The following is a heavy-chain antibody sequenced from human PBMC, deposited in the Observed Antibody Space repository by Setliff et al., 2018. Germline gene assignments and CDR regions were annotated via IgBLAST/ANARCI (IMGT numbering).Heavy chain of an antibody. Sequence: SETLSLTCTVSGGSISSGSYYWSWIRQPAGKGLEWIGHIYTSGSTNYNPSLKSRVTISVDKSKNQFSLKLSSVTAADTAVYYCASLPPQGYYYDSSGYYYSQHWGQGTLVTVSS. J-gene: IGHJ1*01. V-gene: IGHV4-61*09. CDR3: ASLPPQGYYYDSSGYYYSQH. CDR1: GGSISSGSYY. D-gene: IGHD3-22*01. CDR2: IYTSGST.